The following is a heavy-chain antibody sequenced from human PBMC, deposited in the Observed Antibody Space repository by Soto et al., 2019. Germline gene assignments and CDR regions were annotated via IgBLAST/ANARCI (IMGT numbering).Heavy chain of an antibody. CDR2: ISYSGSP. D-gene: IGHD6-6*01. Sequence: SETLSLTCTVSGGSISGYYWSWIRQAPGKGLEWIGYISYSGSPNYDPSLKSRVTISVDTSQNQFSLKLTSVTAADTAVYYCARAGRSSSKTVFDYWGQGTLVTVSS. V-gene: IGHV4-59*01. CDR1: GGSISGYY. J-gene: IGHJ4*02. CDR3: ARAGRSSSKTVFDY.